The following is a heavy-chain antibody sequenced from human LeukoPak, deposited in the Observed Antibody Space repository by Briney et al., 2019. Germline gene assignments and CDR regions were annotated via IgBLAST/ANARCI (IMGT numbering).Heavy chain of an antibody. Sequence: GGSLRLSCVASGFTFGSYAMDWVRQAPGKGLEWVGDISYDGGYQSYAVSVRGRFTISRDNSKNMLYLQMNCLRPEDAAVYYCATESSLSNWGRGTLVTVSS. J-gene: IGHJ4*02. CDR1: GFTFGSYA. CDR2: ISYDGGYQ. CDR3: ATESSLSN. V-gene: IGHV3-30*04.